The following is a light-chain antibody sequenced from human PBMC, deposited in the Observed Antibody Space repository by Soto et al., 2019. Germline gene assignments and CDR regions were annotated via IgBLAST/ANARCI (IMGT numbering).Light chain of an antibody. Sequence: EIVMSQSPDTLSVSPGERATLSCRASQSVSSSYLAWYQQRRGQAPRLLIYGASTRATGIPARFSGSGSGTEFTLTISSLQSEDFAVYYCQQYNNWPPWTFGHGTKVDIK. CDR3: QQYNNWPPWT. CDR2: GAS. V-gene: IGKV3-15*01. CDR1: QSVSSSY. J-gene: IGKJ1*01.